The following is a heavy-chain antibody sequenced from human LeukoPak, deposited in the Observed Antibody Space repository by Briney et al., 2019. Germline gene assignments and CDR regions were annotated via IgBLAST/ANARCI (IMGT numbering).Heavy chain of an antibody. J-gene: IGHJ4*02. V-gene: IGHV3-48*03. CDR2: ISSSGSTI. D-gene: IGHD4-11*01. Sequence: GGSLRLSCAASGFTFSSYEMNWVRQAPGKGLEWVSYISSSGSTIYYADSAKGRFTISRDNAKNSLYLQMNSLRAEDTAVYYCARMDYSFYDYWGQGTLVTVSS. CDR1: GFTFSSYE. CDR3: ARMDYSFYDY.